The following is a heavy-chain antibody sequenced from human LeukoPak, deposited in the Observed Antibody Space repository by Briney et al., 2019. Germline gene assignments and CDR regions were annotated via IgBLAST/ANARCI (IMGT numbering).Heavy chain of an antibody. CDR2: IYSGGST. CDR1: GFTVSSKY. D-gene: IGHD5-18*01. V-gene: IGHV3-66*01. J-gene: IGHJ4*02. CDR3: ARLEYTYGPLDY. Sequence: SGGSLRLSCAASGFTVSSKYMSWVRQAPGKGLEWVSVIYSGGSTYYADSVKGRFTISRDNSKNTLYLQMNSLRAEDTAVYYCARLEYTYGPLDYWGQGTLVTVSS.